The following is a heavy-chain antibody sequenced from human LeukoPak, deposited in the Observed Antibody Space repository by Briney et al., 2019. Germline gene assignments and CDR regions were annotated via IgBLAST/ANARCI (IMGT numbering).Heavy chain of an antibody. J-gene: IGHJ4*02. CDR3: ARGVWFGELSAPI. CDR1: GFTFSSYS. CDR2: ISSSSSYI. D-gene: IGHD3-10*01. Sequence: GGSLRLSCAASGFTFSSYSMNWVRQAPGKGLEWVSSISSSSSYIYYADSVKGRFTISRDNAKNSLYLQMNSLRAEDTAVYYCARGVWFGELSAPIWGQGTLVTVSS. V-gene: IGHV3-21*01.